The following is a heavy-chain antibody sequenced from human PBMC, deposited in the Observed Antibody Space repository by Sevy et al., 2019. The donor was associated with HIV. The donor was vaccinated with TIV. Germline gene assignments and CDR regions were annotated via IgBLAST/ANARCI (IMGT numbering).Heavy chain of an antibody. CDR3: AGGQQWMVH. D-gene: IGHD6-19*01. V-gene: IGHV4-39*01. Sequence: SETLSLTCTVSGGSISSSSFYWGWLRQPPGKGLVWIGSIYYSGSTYYNPSLRSPVTISVDTSKNQFSLKLSSVSAAETDVYCGAGGQQWMVHWGQGTLVTVSS. CDR2: IYYSGST. CDR1: GGSISSSSFY. J-gene: IGHJ4*02.